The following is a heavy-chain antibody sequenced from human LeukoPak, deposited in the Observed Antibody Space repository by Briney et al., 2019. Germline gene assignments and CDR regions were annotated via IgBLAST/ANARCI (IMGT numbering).Heavy chain of an antibody. CDR1: GGSISSYY. V-gene: IGHV4-59*01. CDR2: IYYSGST. D-gene: IGHD3-22*01. CDR3: ARGGRYYYDSSGYCLL. Sequence: SETLSLTRTVSGGSISSYYWSWIRQPPGKGLEWIGYIYYSGSTNYNPSLKSRVTISVDTSKNQFSLKLSSVTAADTAVYYCARGGRYYYDSSGYCLLWGQGTLVTVSS. J-gene: IGHJ4*02.